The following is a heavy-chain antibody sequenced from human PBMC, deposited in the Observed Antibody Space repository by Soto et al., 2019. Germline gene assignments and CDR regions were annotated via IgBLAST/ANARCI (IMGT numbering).Heavy chain of an antibody. V-gene: IGHV3-30*18. CDR3: AKDHGIAVPPDY. CDR2: ISYDGSNK. CDR1: GFTFSSYG. D-gene: IGHD6-19*01. Sequence: PGESLKISCAASGFTFSSYGMHWVRQAPGKGLEWVAVISYDGSNKYYADSVKGRFTISRDNSKNTLYLQMNSLRAEDTAVYYCAKDHGIAVPPDYWGQGTLVTVSS. J-gene: IGHJ4*02.